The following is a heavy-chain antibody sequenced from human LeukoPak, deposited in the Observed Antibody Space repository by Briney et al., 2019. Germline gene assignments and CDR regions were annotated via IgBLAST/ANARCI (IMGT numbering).Heavy chain of an antibody. D-gene: IGHD3-22*01. Sequence: PGGSLRLSCAASGFTFSSYSMKWVRQAPGKGLEWVSSISSSSSYIYYADSVKGRFNISRDNAKNSLYLQMNSLRAEDTAVYYCARVPYYYDSSGYLFDYWGQGTLVTVSS. CDR2: ISSSSSYI. CDR1: GFTFSSYS. V-gene: IGHV3-21*01. J-gene: IGHJ4*02. CDR3: ARVPYYYDSSGYLFDY.